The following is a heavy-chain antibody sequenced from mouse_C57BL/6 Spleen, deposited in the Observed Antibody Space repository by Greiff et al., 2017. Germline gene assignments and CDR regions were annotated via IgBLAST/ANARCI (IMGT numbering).Heavy chain of an antibody. CDR2: IWSDGST. J-gene: IGHJ4*01. D-gene: IGHD1-1*01. V-gene: IGHV2-6-1*01. CDR3: ARHEYYGSREGYYYAMDY. CDR1: GFSLTSYG. Sequence: VKLVESGPGLVAPSQSLSITCTVSGFSLTSYGVHWVRQPPGKGLEWLVVIWSDGSTTYNSALKSRLSISKDNSKSQVFLKMNSLQTDDTAMYYCARHEYYGSREGYYYAMDYWGQGTSVTVSS.